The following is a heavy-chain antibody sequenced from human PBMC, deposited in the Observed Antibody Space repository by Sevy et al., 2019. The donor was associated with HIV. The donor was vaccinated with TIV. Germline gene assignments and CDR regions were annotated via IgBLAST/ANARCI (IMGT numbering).Heavy chain of an antibody. J-gene: IGHJ6*04. CDR1: GGSIHTYH. CDR2: VYFTGST. Sequence: SETLSLTCTVSGGSIHTYHWSWIRQPPGKGLEWIGYVYFTGSTNYNPTLKSRVTISVDTSRDQFSLELRSVTAADTAVYYCARVDWDLGSYYSMDVWGKGTTVTVSS. D-gene: IGHD5-12*01. CDR3: ARVDWDLGSYYSMDV. V-gene: IGHV4-59*08.